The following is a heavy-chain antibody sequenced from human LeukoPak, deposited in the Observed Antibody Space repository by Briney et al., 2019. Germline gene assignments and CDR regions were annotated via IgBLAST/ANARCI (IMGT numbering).Heavy chain of an antibody. D-gene: IGHD5-18*01. CDR2: INLNSGGT. J-gene: IGHJ4*02. V-gene: IGHV1-2*02. CDR3: ARERGRYSYGYATLGY. CDR1: GYTFTGYY. Sequence: ASVKVSCKPSGYTFTGYYMHRVRQAPGQGLEWMGWINLNSGGTNYAQKYQGRVTMTRDTSISTAYMELSRLRPDDTAVYYCARERGRYSYGYATLGYWGQGTLVTVSS.